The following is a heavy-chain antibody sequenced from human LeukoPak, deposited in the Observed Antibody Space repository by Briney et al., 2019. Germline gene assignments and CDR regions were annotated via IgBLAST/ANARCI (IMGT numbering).Heavy chain of an antibody. CDR1: GGSISSGGYY. Sequence: SETLSLTRTVSGGSISSGGYYWSWIRQHPGKGLEWIGYIYYSGSTYYNPSLKSRVTISVDTSKNQFSLKLSSVTAADTAVYYCARGYSYGLYYFDYWGQGTLVTVSS. CDR3: ARGYSYGLYYFDY. CDR2: IYYSGST. V-gene: IGHV4-31*03. J-gene: IGHJ4*02. D-gene: IGHD5-18*01.